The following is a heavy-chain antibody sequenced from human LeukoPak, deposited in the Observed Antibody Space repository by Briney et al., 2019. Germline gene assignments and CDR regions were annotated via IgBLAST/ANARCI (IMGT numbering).Heavy chain of an antibody. CDR3: ARLLGYCSGGSCPL. J-gene: IGHJ4*02. CDR2: INHSGST. D-gene: IGHD2-15*01. CDR1: GGSFSGYY. Sequence: SETLSLTCAVYGGSFSGYYWSWIRQPPGKGLEWIGEINHSGSTNYNPSLKSRVTISVDTSKNQFSLKLSSVTAADTAVYYCARLLGYCSGGSCPLWGQGTLVTVSS. V-gene: IGHV4-34*01.